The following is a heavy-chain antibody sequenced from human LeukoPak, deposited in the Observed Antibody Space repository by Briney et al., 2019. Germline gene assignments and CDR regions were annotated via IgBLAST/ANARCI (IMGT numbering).Heavy chain of an antibody. CDR2: ISTSSSRI. J-gene: IGHJ2*01. CDR3: AKDVPSDYGHSVV. Sequence: GGSLRLSCVASGFTFSSCNMNWVRQAPGKGLEWVSYISTSSSRIYYTDSVKGRFTISRDNSKNTLYLQMNSLRVEDTAMYYCAKDVPSDYGHSVVWGRGTLISVSS. V-gene: IGHV3-48*01. D-gene: IGHD4-17*01. CDR1: GFTFSSCN.